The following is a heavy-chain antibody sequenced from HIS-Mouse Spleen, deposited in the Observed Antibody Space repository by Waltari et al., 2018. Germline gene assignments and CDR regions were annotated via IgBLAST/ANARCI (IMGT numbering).Heavy chain of an antibody. CDR3: TTGGSWTETYYDFWSGQGDAFDI. Sequence: EVQLVESGGGLVKPGGSLRLCCAASGFTFSNAWMSWVRQAPGKGLGWGGRVKSKTDGGTTDYAAPVKGRFTISRDDSKNTLYLQMNSLKTEDTAVYYCTTGGSWTETYYDFWSGQGDAFDIWGQGTMVTVSS. CDR2: VKSKTDGGTT. V-gene: IGHV3-15*01. CDR1: GFTFSNAW. J-gene: IGHJ3*02. D-gene: IGHD3-3*01.